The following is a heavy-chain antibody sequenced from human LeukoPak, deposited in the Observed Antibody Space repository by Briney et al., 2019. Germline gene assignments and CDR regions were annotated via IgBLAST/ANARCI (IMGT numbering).Heavy chain of an antibody. J-gene: IGHJ4*02. CDR3: VRESRSDWYVGYFDY. V-gene: IGHV3-48*03. CDR1: GFSFSSYE. D-gene: IGHD6-19*01. Sequence: GGSLGLSCAASGFSFSSYEMNWVRQAPGKGLEWISYITSSGATKYSADSVEGRFTISRDNAKNSLYLQMTSLRVEDTAFYYCVRESRSDWYVGYFDYWGRGTLVTVSS. CDR2: ITSSGATK.